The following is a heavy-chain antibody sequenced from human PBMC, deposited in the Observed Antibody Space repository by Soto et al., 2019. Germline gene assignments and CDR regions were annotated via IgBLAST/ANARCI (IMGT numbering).Heavy chain of an antibody. J-gene: IGHJ4*02. V-gene: IGHV4-34*01. D-gene: IGHD6-13*01. CDR3: ARLYSRTDY. CDR2: IXXXXSX. CDR1: GGSFSGYY. Sequence: SETLSPTCAVYGGSFSGYYLGWIRQPPGKGXXWXXEIXXXXSXXXNPSLKSRVTISVDTSKNQFSLKLSSVTAADTAVYYCARLYSRTDYWGQGTLVTVSS.